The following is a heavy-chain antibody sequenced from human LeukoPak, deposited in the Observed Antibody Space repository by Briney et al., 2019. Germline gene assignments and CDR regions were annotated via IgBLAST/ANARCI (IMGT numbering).Heavy chain of an antibody. CDR3: ARVTGDDCSSTSCYDDYYYYGMDV. CDR2: ISSSGSTI. V-gene: IGHV3-48*03. CDR1: GFTFSSYE. D-gene: IGHD2-2*01. J-gene: IGHJ6*02. Sequence: PGGSLRLSCAASGFTFSSYEMNWVRQAPGKGLEWVSYISSSGSTIYYADSVKGRFTISRDNAKNSLYLQMNSLRAEDTAVYYCARVTGDDCSSTSCYDDYYYYGMDVWGQGTTVTVS.